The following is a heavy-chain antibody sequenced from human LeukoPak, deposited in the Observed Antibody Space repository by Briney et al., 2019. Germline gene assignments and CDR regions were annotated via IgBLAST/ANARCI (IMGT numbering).Heavy chain of an antibody. V-gene: IGHV1-18*01. CDR2: ISAYNGNT. Sequence: ASVNVSCKASGYTFTSYDISWVRQAPGQGLEWMGRISAYNGNTNYAQKLQGRVTMTTDTSTSTAYMELRSLRSDDTAVYYCARGLLWFGELNIGLDYWGQGTLVTVSS. CDR1: GYTFTSYD. D-gene: IGHD3-10*01. J-gene: IGHJ4*02. CDR3: ARGLLWFGELNIGLDY.